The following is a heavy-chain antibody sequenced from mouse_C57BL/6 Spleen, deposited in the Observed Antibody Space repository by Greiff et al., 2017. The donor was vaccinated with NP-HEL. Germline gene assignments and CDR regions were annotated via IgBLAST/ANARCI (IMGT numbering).Heavy chain of an antibody. D-gene: IGHD1-1*01. CDR1: GYTFTDYE. CDR2: IDPETGGT. J-gene: IGHJ1*03. V-gene: IGHV1-15*01. Sequence: QVQLQQSGAELVRPGASVTLSCKASGYTFTDYEMHWVKQTPVHGLEWIGAIDPETGGTAYNQKFKGKAILTADKSSSTAYMELRSLTSEDSAVYYCTRMESDYYGSRGGYFDVWGTGTTVTVSS. CDR3: TRMESDYYGSRGGYFDV.